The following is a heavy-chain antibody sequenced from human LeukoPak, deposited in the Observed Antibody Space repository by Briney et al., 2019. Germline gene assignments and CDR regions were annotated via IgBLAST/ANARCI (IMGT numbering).Heavy chain of an antibody. CDR2: ISWNSGSI. CDR1: GFTFDDYA. Sequence: TGGSLRLSCAASGFTFDDYAMHWVRQAPGKGLEWVSGISWNSGSIGYADSVKGRFTISRDNAKNCLYLQMNSLRAEDTALYYCAKDYSSGWYPPLYDYYYSMDVWGQGTTVTVSS. J-gene: IGHJ6*02. D-gene: IGHD6-19*01. CDR3: AKDYSSGWYPPLYDYYYSMDV. V-gene: IGHV3-9*01.